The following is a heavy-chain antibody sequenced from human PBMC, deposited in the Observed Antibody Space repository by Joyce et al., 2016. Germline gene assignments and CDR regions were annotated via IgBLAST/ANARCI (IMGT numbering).Heavy chain of an antibody. V-gene: IGHV5-10-1*03. D-gene: IGHD3-10*02. CDR1: GYSFTSHW. J-gene: IGHJ5*02. Sequence: EVQLVQSVAEVKKHGESLRISCKGSGYSFTSHWISWVRQMPGKGLEWRGRIDPRDSHTYYSPSFEGHVTISVDKTISAAYLQWSSLRASDTAIYYCARHVTDWFDPWGQGTLVTVSS. CDR2: IDPRDSHT. CDR3: ARHVTDWFDP.